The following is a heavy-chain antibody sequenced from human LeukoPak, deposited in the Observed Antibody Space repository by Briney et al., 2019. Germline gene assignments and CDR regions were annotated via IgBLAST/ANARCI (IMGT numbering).Heavy chain of an antibody. CDR3: AREQHLYYLDY. Sequence: KSSETLSLTCTVSGGSISSGGYYWSWIRQHPGKGLEWIGYIYYSGSTYYNPSLKSRVTISVDTSKNQFSLKLSSVTAADTAVYYCAREQHLYYLDYWGQGTLVTVSS. D-gene: IGHD6-13*01. V-gene: IGHV4-31*03. J-gene: IGHJ4*02. CDR1: GGSISSGGYY. CDR2: IYYSGST.